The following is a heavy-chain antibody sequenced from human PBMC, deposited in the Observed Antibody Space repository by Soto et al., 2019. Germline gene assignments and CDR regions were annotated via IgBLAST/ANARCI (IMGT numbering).Heavy chain of an antibody. V-gene: IGHV4-4*02. Sequence: SETLSLTCAVSGGSISSSNWWSWVRQPPGKGLEWIGEIYHSGSTNYNPSLKSRVTISVDKSKNQFSLKLSSVTAADTAVYYCARVILRGYEVGAPTQIDYWGQGTLVTVSS. CDR1: GGSISSSNW. CDR3: ARVILRGYEVGAPTQIDY. CDR2: IYHSGST. J-gene: IGHJ4*02. D-gene: IGHD1-26*01.